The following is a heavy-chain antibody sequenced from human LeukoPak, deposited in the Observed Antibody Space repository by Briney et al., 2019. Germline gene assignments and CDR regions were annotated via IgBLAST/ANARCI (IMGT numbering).Heavy chain of an antibody. D-gene: IGHD3-22*01. Sequence: GASVKVSCKASGYTFTGYYMHWVRQAPGQGLEWMGWINPNSGGTNYAQKFQGRVTMTRDTSISTAYMELSRLRSDDTAVYYCARDSDSSRIPEGYYDSSGYPLFDYWGQGTLVTVSS. CDR2: INPNSGGT. CDR1: GYTFTGYY. V-gene: IGHV1-2*02. J-gene: IGHJ4*02. CDR3: ARDSDSSRIPEGYYDSSGYPLFDY.